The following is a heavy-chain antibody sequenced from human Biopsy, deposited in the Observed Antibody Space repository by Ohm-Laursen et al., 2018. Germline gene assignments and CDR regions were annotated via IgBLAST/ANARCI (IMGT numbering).Heavy chain of an antibody. D-gene: IGHD2-21*01. CDR3: AIDRVPRRGVMPVYYYGMDV. CDR1: GGSIGSFF. Sequence: GTLSLTCTVSGGSIGSFFWSWIRQPPGKGLEWIGFIYNTERTNYNPSLKSRVTISLDTSKNQFSLELSSVIPSDTAVYYCAIDRVPRRGVMPVYYYGMDVWGQGSTVTVSS. J-gene: IGHJ6*02. CDR2: IYNTERT. V-gene: IGHV4-59*01.